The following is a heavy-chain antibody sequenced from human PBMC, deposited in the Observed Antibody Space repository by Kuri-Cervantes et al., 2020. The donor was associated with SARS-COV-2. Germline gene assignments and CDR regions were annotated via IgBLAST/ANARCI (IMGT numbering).Heavy chain of an antibody. CDR1: GFTFSSYA. CDR3: AGFYYYDSSGFVANYYYMDV. CDR2: ISGSGGST. V-gene: IGHV3-23*01. J-gene: IGHJ6*03. Sequence: LSLTCAASGFTFSSYAMSWVRQAPGKGLEWVSAISGSGGSTYYADSVKGRFTISRDNSKNTLYLQMNSLRAEDTAVYYCAGFYYYDSSGFVANYYYMDVWGKETTVTVSS. D-gene: IGHD3-22*01.